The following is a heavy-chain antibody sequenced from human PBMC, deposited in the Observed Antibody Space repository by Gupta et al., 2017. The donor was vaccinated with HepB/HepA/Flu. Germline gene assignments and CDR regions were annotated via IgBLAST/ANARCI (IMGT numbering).Heavy chain of an antibody. Sequence: QVQLQESGPGLVKPSETLSLTCTVSGGSMSSYYWTWIRQSPGKGLEWIGNVYYSGNTNYNPSLLSRVTISVDTSKNQFSLRLTSVTAADTAVYYCARRGIGVDNWGRGILVIVSS. CDR3: ARRGIGVDN. D-gene: IGHD3-10*01. V-gene: IGHV4-59*01. CDR1: GGSMSSYY. J-gene: IGHJ4*02. CDR2: VYYSGNT.